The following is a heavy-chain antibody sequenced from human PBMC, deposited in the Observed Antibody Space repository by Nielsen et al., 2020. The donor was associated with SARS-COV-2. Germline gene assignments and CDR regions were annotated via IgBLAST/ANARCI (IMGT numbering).Heavy chain of an antibody. J-gene: IGHJ6*02. CDR2: IWYDGSNK. CDR3: TTAGNYYYYGMDV. Sequence: SLKISCAASGFTFSSYGMHWVRQAPGKGLEWVAVIWYDGSNKYYADSVKGRFTISRDNAKNTLYLQMNSLKTEDTAVYYCTTAGNYYYYGMDVWGQGTTVTVSS. V-gene: IGHV3-33*03. CDR1: GFTFSSYG.